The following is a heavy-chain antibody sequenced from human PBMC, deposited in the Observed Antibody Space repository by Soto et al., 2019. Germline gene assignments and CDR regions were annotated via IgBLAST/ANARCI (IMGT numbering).Heavy chain of an antibody. CDR2: MNPNSGNT. CDR3: GRGGYSHFLFVTFFCSMYV. J-gene: IGHJ6*01. CDR1: LSSNANND. V-gene: IGHV1-8*01. D-gene: IGHD5-12*01. Sequence: AAVKPTCEAPLSSNANNDIHWGRQATGQGIEWMGWMNPNSGNTGYAQKFQGRVTMTRNTSISTAYMELSSLRSEDTAVYYCGRGGYSHFLFVTFFCSMYVWG.